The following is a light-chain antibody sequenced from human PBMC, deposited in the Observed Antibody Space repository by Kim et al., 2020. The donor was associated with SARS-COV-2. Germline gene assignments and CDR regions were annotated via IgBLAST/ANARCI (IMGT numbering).Light chain of an antibody. J-gene: IGLJ2*01. CDR1: SSNIGSQT. CDR2: LSN. V-gene: IGLV1-44*01. Sequence: QSVLTQPPSASGTPGQRVTISCSGSSSNIGSQTVNWYQQLPGTAPKLLISLSNQRLSGVPGRFSGSKSGTSASLAISGLQSEDEADYYCAAWDASLDVVVFGGGTQLTVL. CDR3: AAWDASLDVVV.